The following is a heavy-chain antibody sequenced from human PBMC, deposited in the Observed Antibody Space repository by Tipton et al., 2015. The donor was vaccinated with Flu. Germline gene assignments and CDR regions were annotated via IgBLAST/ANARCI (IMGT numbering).Heavy chain of an antibody. CDR1: GFDFSVYG. Sequence: SLRRSCKVSGFDFSVYGMHWVRQAPGKGLEWVAVIWYDGSNIHYADSVKGRFTISRDNSKNTLYLQMNGLRAEDTAVYYCARDEGVVNYYFGMDVWGQGTTVTVSS. J-gene: IGHJ6*01. CDR3: ARDEGVVNYYFGMDV. V-gene: IGHV3-33*01. CDR2: IWYDGSNI.